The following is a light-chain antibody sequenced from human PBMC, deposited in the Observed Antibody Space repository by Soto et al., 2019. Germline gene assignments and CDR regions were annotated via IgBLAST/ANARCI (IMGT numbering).Light chain of an antibody. Sequence: DIHMTQSPSTLSGSVGDRVTITCRASQTISSWLAWYQQKPGKAPKLLIYKASTLKSGVPSRFSGSGSGTEFTLTISSLQPDGFATYYCQLYNIYSEAFGQGTNVDNK. CDR1: QTISSW. CDR2: KAS. CDR3: QLYNIYSEA. J-gene: IGKJ1*01. V-gene: IGKV1-5*03.